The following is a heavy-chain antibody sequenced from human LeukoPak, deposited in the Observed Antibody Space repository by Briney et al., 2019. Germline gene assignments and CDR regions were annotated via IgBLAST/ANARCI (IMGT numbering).Heavy chain of an antibody. D-gene: IGHD2-2*01. CDR2: ISSSSSNK. V-gene: IGHV3-21*01. CDR1: GFMFNIYT. J-gene: IGHJ4*02. CDR3: ARVAGYCHSTSNCYSDF. Sequence: GGSLRLSCAASGFMFNIYTVNWVRQSPGKGLEWVSSISSSSSNKYYADSVKGRFTISRDNAKNSLYLQMNSLRADDTAVYYCARVAGYCHSTSNCYSDFWGQGTLVTVSS.